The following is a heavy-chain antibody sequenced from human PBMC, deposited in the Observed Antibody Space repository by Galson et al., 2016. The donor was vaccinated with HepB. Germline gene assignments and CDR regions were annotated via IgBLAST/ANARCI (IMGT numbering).Heavy chain of an antibody. J-gene: IGHJ4*02. CDR2: IIPIFGTA. V-gene: IGHV1-69*13. CDR3: ARAQPVTSINFFDY. D-gene: IGHD2-21*02. CDR1: GGVFSSYG. Sequence: SVKVSCKASGGVFSSYGINWVRQAPGQGLEWMGGIIPIFGTATYAQKFQGRVTITADEATTTAYMELSSLTFEDTAVYYCARAQPVTSINFFDYWGQGTLVTVSS.